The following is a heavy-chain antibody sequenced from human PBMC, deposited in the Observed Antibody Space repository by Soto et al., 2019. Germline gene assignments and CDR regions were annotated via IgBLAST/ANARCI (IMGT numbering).Heavy chain of an antibody. CDR2: IYSGGST. D-gene: IGHD6-13*01. CDR1: GFTVSSNY. Sequence: GGSLRLSCAASGFTVSSNYMSWVRQAPGKGLEWVSVIYSGGSTYYADSVKGRFTISRDNSKNTLYLQMNSLRAEDTAVYYCARAYAIAAARGYWYFDLWGRGTLVTVSS. V-gene: IGHV3-53*01. J-gene: IGHJ2*01. CDR3: ARAYAIAAARGYWYFDL.